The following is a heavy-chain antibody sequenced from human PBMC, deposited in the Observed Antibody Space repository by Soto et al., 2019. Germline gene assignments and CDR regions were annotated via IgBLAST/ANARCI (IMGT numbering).Heavy chain of an antibody. J-gene: IGHJ4*02. D-gene: IGHD1-26*01. CDR2: IYYSGST. CDR1: GGSISSSSYY. Sequence: PSETRSLTCTVSGGSISSSSYYWGWIRQPPGKGLEWIGSIYYSGSTYYNPSLKSRVTISVDTSKNQFSLKLSPVTAADTAVYYCARHPSYSGSYWGYFDYWGQGTLVTVSS. V-gene: IGHV4-39*01. CDR3: ARHPSYSGSYWGYFDY.